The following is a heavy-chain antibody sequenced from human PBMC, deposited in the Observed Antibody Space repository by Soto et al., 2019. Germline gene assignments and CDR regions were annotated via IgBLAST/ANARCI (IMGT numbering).Heavy chain of an antibody. V-gene: IGHV3-30-3*01. Sequence: GGSLRLSCAASGFTFSSYAMHWVRQAPGKGLEWVAVISYDGSNKYYADSVKGRFTISRDNSKNTLYLQMNSLRAEDTAVYYCARGFTDTDMVKTPNYYGMDVWGQGTTVTVSS. J-gene: IGHJ6*02. CDR1: GFTFSSYA. CDR2: ISYDGSNK. CDR3: ARGFTDTDMVKTPNYYGMDV. D-gene: IGHD5-18*01.